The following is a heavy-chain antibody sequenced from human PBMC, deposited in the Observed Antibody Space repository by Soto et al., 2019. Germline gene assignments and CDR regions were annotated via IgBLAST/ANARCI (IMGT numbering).Heavy chain of an antibody. CDR1: GFTFSSYS. D-gene: IGHD3-10*01. Sequence: PGGSLRLSCAASGFTFSSYSMNWVRQAPGKGLEWVSSISSSSSYIYYADSVKGRFTISRDNAKNSLYLQMNSLRAEDTAVYFCAKGKSTGDIDWFDPWGQGSLVTVSS. V-gene: IGHV3-21*01. J-gene: IGHJ5*02. CDR3: AKGKSTGDIDWFDP. CDR2: ISSSSSYI.